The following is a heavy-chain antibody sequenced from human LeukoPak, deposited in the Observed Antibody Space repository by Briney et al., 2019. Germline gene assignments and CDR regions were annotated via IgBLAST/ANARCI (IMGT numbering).Heavy chain of an antibody. CDR2: IYYSGST. CDR1: GGSISSYY. V-gene: IGHV4-59*01. J-gene: IGHJ3*02. Sequence: PSETLSLTCTVSGGSISSYYWSWIRQPPGKGLEWIGYIYYSGSTNYNPSLKSRVTISVDTSKNQFSLKLSSVTAADTAVYYCATPTTVTTWYAFDIWGQGTMVTVSS. D-gene: IGHD4-17*01. CDR3: ATPTTVTTWYAFDI.